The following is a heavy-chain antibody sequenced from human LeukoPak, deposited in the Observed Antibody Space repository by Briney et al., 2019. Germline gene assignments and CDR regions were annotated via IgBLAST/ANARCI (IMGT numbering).Heavy chain of an antibody. Sequence: ASVKVSCKPSGGTFSTYAIDWVRQAPGQGLEWMGGIIPIFGTANYAQKFQGRVTITADESTSIAYMELSSLRPEDTAVYHCARAGYSYGDAFDYWGQGTLVTVSS. CDR3: ARAGYSYGDAFDY. V-gene: IGHV1-69*13. CDR2: IIPIFGTA. D-gene: IGHD5-18*01. J-gene: IGHJ4*02. CDR1: GGTFSTYA.